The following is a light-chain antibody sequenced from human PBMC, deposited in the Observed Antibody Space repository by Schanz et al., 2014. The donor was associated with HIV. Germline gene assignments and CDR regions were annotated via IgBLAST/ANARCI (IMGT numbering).Light chain of an antibody. V-gene: IGLV2-8*01. CDR2: EVT. Sequence: QSVLTQPPSASGSPGQSVTISCTGTSSDVGGYNYVSWYQQHPGKAPKLMIYEVTKRPSGVPDRFSGSKSGNTASLTVSGLQAEDEAVYYCAGWHDSLKVWVFGGGTKLTVL. CDR1: SSDVGGYNY. CDR3: AGWHDSLKVWV. J-gene: IGLJ3*02.